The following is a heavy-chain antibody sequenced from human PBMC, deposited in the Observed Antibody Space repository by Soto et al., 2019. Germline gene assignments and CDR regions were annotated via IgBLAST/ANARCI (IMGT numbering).Heavy chain of an antibody. CDR2: MYFGGST. Sequence: SEILSLTCAVSGDSVNSDYWSWIRQIPGKGLEWIAFMYFGGSTSYNPSLKSRVSASVDTAKNQLSLKLSSVTAADTAVYYCARANILTGYSDTFDIWGQGTMVTVSS. CDR1: GDSVNSDY. CDR3: ARANILTGYSDTFDI. D-gene: IGHD3-9*01. V-gene: IGHV4-59*02. J-gene: IGHJ3*02.